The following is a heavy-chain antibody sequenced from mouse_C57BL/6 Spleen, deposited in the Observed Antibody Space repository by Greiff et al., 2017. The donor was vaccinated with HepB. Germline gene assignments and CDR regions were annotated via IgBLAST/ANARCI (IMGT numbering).Heavy chain of an antibody. CDR1: GYTFTSYW. J-gene: IGHJ3*01. V-gene: IGHV1-52*01. CDR2: IDPSDSET. CDR3: ARGVYSNYGFAY. Sequence: QVQLQQPGAELVRPGSSVKLSCKASGYTFTSYWMHWVKQRPIQGLEWIGNIDPSDSETHYNQKFKDKATLTVDKSSSTAYMQLSSLTSEDSAVYYCARGVYSNYGFAYWGQGTLVTVSA. D-gene: IGHD2-5*01.